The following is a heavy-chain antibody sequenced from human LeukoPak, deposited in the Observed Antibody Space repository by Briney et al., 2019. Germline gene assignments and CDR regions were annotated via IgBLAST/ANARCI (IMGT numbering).Heavy chain of an antibody. V-gene: IGHV3-30-3*01. CDR1: GFTFSSYA. J-gene: IGHJ6*02. Sequence: GRSLRLSCAASGFTFSSYAMHWVRQAPGKGLEWVAVISYDGSKKYYADSVKGRFTISRDNSKNTLYLQMNSLRAEDTAVYYCARDFPDYYDSSGYNYYYYYGMDVWGQGTTVTVSS. D-gene: IGHD3-22*01. CDR3: ARDFPDYYDSSGYNYYYYYGMDV. CDR2: ISYDGSKK.